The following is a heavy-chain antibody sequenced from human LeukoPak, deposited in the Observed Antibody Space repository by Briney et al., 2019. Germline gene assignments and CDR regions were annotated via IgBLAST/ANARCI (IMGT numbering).Heavy chain of an antibody. J-gene: IGHJ1*01. CDR2: IYYSGST. V-gene: IGHV4-38-2*02. Sequence: SETLSLTCTVSGYSISSGYYWGWIRQPPGKGLEWIGSIYYSGSTYYNPSLKSRVTISVDTSKNQFSLKLSSVTAADTAVYYCARHPGYGDYAQYFQHWGQGTLVTVSS. CDR3: ARHPGYGDYAQYFQH. D-gene: IGHD4-17*01. CDR1: GYSISSGYY.